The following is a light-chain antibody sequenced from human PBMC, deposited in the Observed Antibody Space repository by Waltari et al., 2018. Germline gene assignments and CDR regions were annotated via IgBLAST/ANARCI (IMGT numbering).Light chain of an antibody. CDR1: NSNLGSNS. CDR2: RNN. Sequence: QSVLTQLPSASETPGQRVTISCSGSNSNLGSNSLSWYQQPPVTAPKLLIYRNNQRPSGVPDRFSASKPGTSASLAIDGLRSEDEAVYYCASWDDSHYVFGPGTQVTVL. CDR3: ASWDDSHYV. V-gene: IGLV1-47*01. J-gene: IGLJ1*01.